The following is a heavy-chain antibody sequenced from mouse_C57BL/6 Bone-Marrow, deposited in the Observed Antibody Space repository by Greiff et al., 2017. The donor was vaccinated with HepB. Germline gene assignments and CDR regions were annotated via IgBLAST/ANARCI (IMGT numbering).Heavy chain of an antibody. J-gene: IGHJ2*01. D-gene: IGHD1-1*01. CDR1: GYTFTSYW. CDR2: IHPNSGST. CDR3: ARKDYYGSRDYFDY. V-gene: IGHV1-64*01. Sequence: QVQLQQPGAELVKPGASVKLSCKASGYTFTSYWMHWVKQMPGQGLEWIGMIHPNSGSTNYNEKFKSKATLTVDKSSSTAYMQLSSLTSEDSAVYYCARKDYYGSRDYFDYWGQGTTLTVSS.